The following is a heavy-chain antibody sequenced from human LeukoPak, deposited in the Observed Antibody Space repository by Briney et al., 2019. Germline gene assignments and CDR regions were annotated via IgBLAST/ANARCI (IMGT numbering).Heavy chain of an antibody. CDR3: ARYRSSWRAFDI. Sequence: GGSLRLSCAASGFTFSSYAMSWVRQAPGKGLEWVSAISGSGGSTYYADSVKGRFTISRDNSKNTLYLQMNSLRAEDTAVYYCARYRSSWRAFDIWGQGTMVTVSS. CDR2: ISGSGGST. J-gene: IGHJ3*02. D-gene: IGHD6-13*01. CDR1: GFTFSSYA. V-gene: IGHV3-23*01.